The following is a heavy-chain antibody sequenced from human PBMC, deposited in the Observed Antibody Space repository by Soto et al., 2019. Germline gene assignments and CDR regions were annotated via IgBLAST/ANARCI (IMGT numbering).Heavy chain of an antibody. V-gene: IGHV4-59*08. CDR2: IYYSGST. D-gene: IGHD4-17*01. J-gene: IGHJ3*02. CDR3: ARNYGYAFDI. Sequence: RIRQKTGKGLEWIGYIYYSGSTNYNPSLKSRVTISVDTSKNQFSLKLSSVTAADTAVYYCARNYGYAFDIWGQGTMVTVSS.